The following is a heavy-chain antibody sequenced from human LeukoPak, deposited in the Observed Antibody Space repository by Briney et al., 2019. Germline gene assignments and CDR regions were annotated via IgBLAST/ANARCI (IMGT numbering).Heavy chain of an antibody. Sequence: ASVKVSCKAPGGTFSSYSITWVRQAPGQGLAWMGGVAPLLETTNYAPKFRGRMTITADESTSTAYMELTSLRSDDTAVYYCARDRIVGALGWLDPWGQGTLVTVSS. CDR2: VAPLLETT. J-gene: IGHJ5*02. CDR3: ARDRIVGALGWLDP. CDR1: GGTFSSYS. V-gene: IGHV1-69*13. D-gene: IGHD1-26*01.